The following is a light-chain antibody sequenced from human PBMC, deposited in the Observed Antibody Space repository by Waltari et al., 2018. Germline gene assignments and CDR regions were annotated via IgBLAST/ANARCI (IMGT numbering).Light chain of an antibody. CDR1: SSDVGGYNL. J-gene: IGLJ2*01. CDR2: EGS. Sequence: QSALTQPASVSGSPGQSITISCTGTSSDVGGYNLVSWYQHHPGKAPKLIIYEGSKRRSGVSYRLSGSKSGYTASLTISGLQAEEEADYYCCSYACSKDLFGGGTKLTVL. V-gene: IGLV2-23*01. CDR3: CSYACSKDL.